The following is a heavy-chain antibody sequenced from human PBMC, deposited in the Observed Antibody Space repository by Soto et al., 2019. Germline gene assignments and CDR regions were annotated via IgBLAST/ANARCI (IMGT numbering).Heavy chain of an antibody. D-gene: IGHD3-22*01. CDR1: GDTFRTYW. CDR2: TYPDDSDT. CDR3: ARSDFSGYFHFEF. J-gene: IGHJ4*01. Sequence: VESLSISCAVAGDTFRTYWIGWVLQMPGKGLEWMGTTYPDDSDTRYGPSFQGQVTISADKSISTAYLQWSSLKASDTAMYYCARSDFSGYFHFEFWGRGTLVTVSS. V-gene: IGHV5-51*01.